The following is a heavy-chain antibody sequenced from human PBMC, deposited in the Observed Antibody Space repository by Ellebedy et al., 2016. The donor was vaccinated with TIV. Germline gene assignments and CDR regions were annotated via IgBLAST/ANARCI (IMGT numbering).Heavy chain of an antibody. D-gene: IGHD1-1*01. Sequence: GESLKISCAASGFTFSNYAMGWVRQAPGEGLEWVSTISTGCATYYADSVKGRFTISRDNGKNALYLQMNSLRAEDTAVYYCARKPMNPTDLYGNFDHWGQGTLVTVSS. V-gene: IGHV3-69-1*01. CDR1: GFTFSNYA. J-gene: IGHJ4*02. CDR3: ARKPMNPTDLYGNFDH. CDR2: ISTGCAT.